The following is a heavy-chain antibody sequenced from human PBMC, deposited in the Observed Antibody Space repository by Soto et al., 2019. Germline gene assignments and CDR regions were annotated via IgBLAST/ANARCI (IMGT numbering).Heavy chain of an antibody. J-gene: IGHJ6*03. V-gene: IGHV3-23*01. Sequence: GGSLRLSCAASGFTFSSYAMSWVRQAPGKGLEWVSAISGSGGSTYYADSVKGRFTISRDNSKNTLYLQMNSLRAEDTAVYYCARNQYGPWLYVGMAVWGKGTTVTVSS. CDR3: ARNQYGPWLYVGMAV. CDR2: ISGSGGST. CDR1: GFTFSSYA. D-gene: IGHD2-8*01.